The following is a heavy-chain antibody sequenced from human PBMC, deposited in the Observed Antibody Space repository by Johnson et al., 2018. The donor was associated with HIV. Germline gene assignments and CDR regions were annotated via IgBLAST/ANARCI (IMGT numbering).Heavy chain of an antibody. V-gene: IGHV3-11*04. CDR1: GFTFSDYY. CDR3: ARGQWLVPFTFDL. J-gene: IGHJ3*01. D-gene: IGHD6-19*01. CDR2: ISSSGSTK. Sequence: QVQLVESGGGLVQPGGSLRLSCAASGFTFSDYYMSWIRQAPGKGLEWVSYISSSGSTKYYADSVKGRLTISRDNAKNSLYLQMKNLRAEDTALYYCARGQWLVPFTFDLWGPGTMVTVSS.